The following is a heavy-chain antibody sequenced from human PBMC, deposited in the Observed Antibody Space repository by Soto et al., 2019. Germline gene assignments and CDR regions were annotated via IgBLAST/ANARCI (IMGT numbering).Heavy chain of an antibody. D-gene: IGHD5-12*01. V-gene: IGHV1-3*01. Sequence: EASVKVSCKASGYTFTSYAMHWVRQAPGQRLEWMGWIDAGNGNTKYSQKFQGRVTITRDTSASTAYMELSSLRSEDTAVYYCARVFSGGYDYWPRPFDYWGQGSLVTVYS. CDR3: ARVFSGGYDYWPRPFDY. CDR2: IDAGNGNT. CDR1: GYTFTSYA. J-gene: IGHJ4*02.